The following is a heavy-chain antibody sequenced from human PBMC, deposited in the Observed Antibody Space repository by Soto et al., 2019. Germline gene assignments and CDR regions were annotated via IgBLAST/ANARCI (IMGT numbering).Heavy chain of an antibody. D-gene: IGHD2-15*01. Sequence: QVQLVQSGAEVKKPGASVKVSCKASGYTFTSYGISWVRQAPGQGLEWMGWISAYNGNTKYAQKLQGRVTMNTDTSTSTAYMELRSLRSDDTAVYYCARVPGIVVVVAAYSGWFDPWGQGTLVTVSS. CDR1: GYTFTSYG. V-gene: IGHV1-18*01. J-gene: IGHJ5*02. CDR2: ISAYNGNT. CDR3: ARVPGIVVVVAAYSGWFDP.